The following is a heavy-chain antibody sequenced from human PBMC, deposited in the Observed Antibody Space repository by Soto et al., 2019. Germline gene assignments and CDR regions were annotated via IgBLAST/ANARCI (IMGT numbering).Heavy chain of an antibody. Sequence: QVQLVQSGAEVKKPGASVKVSCKASGYTFTSYGISWVRQAPGQGLEWMGWISAYNGNTKYAQNLQGRVTMTTDTATRTAYREPRRLRPDDTGVYYCAREQAMAQFDYWGQGTLVTVSS. D-gene: IGHD5-18*01. CDR3: AREQAMAQFDY. CDR1: GYTFTSYG. J-gene: IGHJ4*02. V-gene: IGHV1-18*01. CDR2: ISAYNGNT.